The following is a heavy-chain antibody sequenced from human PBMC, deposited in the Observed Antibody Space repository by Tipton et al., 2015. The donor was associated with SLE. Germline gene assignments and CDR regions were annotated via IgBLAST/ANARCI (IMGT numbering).Heavy chain of an antibody. Sequence: SLRLSCAASGFTISSYVMHWVRQTPGKGLEWVAVISYDGSNKYYADSVKGRFTISRDNSKNTLYLQMNSLRAEDTAVYYCAGWVGYCSGGTCFYWGQGTLVTVSS. V-gene: IGHV3-30*04. CDR2: ISYDGSNK. J-gene: IGHJ4*02. CDR1: GFTISSYV. D-gene: IGHD2-15*01. CDR3: AGWVGYCSGGTCFY.